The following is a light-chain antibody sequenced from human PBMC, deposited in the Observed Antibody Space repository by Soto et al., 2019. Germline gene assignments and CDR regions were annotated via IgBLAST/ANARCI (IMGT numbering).Light chain of an antibody. CDR3: QQYGSSPLT. Sequence: EIVLTQSPGTLSLSPGEKATLSCRASQSVSSNYLAWYQHKPGQAPRLLIYGASTRATGIPDRFSGSGSGTDFTLIISRLEPEDFAMYYCQQYGSSPLTFGGGAKVEIK. V-gene: IGKV3-20*01. CDR1: QSVSSNY. J-gene: IGKJ4*01. CDR2: GAS.